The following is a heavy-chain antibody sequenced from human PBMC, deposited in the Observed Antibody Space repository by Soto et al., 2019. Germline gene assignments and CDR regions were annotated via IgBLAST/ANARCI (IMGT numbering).Heavy chain of an antibody. V-gene: IGHV4-30-4*01. D-gene: IGHD3-16*01. J-gene: IGHJ4*02. Sequence: SETLSLTCTVSGGSTSSDNYWSWIRQPPGKGLEWIGHIYYSGHTDYNPSRKSRLAISIDTAKNQFSLKLSSVTAADTAVYFCAREGGESSDGLYYFDSWGQGSLVTVSS. CDR1: GGSTSSDNY. CDR2: IYYSGHT. CDR3: AREGGESSDGLYYFDS.